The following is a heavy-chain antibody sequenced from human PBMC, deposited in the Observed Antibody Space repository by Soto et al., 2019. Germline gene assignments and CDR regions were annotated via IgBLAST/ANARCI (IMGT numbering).Heavy chain of an antibody. D-gene: IGHD1-1*01. CDR2: FYYSGST. V-gene: IGHV4-61*01. CDR1: GGSVSGGSYF. CDR3: AREGRMGTFDY. Sequence: SETLSLTCTVSGGSVSGGSYFWSWVRQPPGKGLEWIGYFYYSGSTKYNPSLKSRVTILEDTSKNQFSLKLNSVTAADTAVYYCAREGRMGTFDYWGQGALVIVSS. J-gene: IGHJ4*02.